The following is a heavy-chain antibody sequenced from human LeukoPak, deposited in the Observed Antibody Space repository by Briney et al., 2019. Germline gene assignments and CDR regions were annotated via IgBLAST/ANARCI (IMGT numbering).Heavy chain of an antibody. CDR1: GFTFSSYS. CDR3: ARDTSIAARKNKIDY. V-gene: IGHV3-21*01. CDR2: ISSSSSYI. Sequence: GGSLRLSCAASGFTFSSYSMNCVRQAPGKGLEWVSSISSSSSYIYYADSVKGRFTISRDNAKNSLYLQMNSLRAEDTAVYYCARDTSIAARKNKIDYWGQGTLVTVSS. J-gene: IGHJ4*02. D-gene: IGHD6-6*01.